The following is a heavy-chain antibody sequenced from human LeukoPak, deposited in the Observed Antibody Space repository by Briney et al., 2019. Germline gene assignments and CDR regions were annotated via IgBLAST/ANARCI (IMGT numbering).Heavy chain of an antibody. CDR1: GFTFSDYA. CDR3: AKDLSPAADGTYFDF. V-gene: IGHV3-30*02. D-gene: IGHD6-13*01. Sequence: PGGSLRLSCTASGFTFSDYAMHWVRQAPGKGLEWVTFIWYDGLNKNYADSVKGRFTVSRDNSKNTLYLQMTSLRLEDTALYYCAKDLSPAADGTYFDFWGQGTLVTVSS. CDR2: IWYDGLNK. J-gene: IGHJ4*02.